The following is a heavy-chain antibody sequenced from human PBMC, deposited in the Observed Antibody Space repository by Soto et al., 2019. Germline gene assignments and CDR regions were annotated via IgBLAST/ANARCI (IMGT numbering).Heavy chain of an antibody. CDR2: IYYSGST. V-gene: IGHV4-31*03. J-gene: IGHJ3*02. D-gene: IGHD3-10*01. CDR1: GGSISSGGYY. CDR3: ARVPPHYGSGTLGAFDI. Sequence: SETLSLTCTVSGGSISSGGYYWSWIRQHPGKGLEWIGYIYYSGSTYYNPSLKSRVTISVDTSKNQFSLKLSSVTAADTAVYYCARVPPHYGSGTLGAFDIWGQGKMVTVSS.